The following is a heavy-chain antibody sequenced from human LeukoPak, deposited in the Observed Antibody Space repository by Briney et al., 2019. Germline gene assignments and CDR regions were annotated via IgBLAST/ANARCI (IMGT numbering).Heavy chain of an antibody. CDR3: AKSLELLWSRGFDP. Sequence: GGSLRLACAASGFRFSSYAMTWVRQPPGKGLEWVSGITGTSGSTYYADSVKGRFTISRDNSKNILYLQMNSLRAEDTAVYYCAKSLELLWSRGFDPWGQGTLVTVSS. CDR2: ITGTSGST. CDR1: GFRFSSYA. J-gene: IGHJ5*02. V-gene: IGHV3-23*01. D-gene: IGHD3-10*01.